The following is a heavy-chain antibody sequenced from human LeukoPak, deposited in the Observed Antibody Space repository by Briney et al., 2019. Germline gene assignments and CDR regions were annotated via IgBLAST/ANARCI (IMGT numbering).Heavy chain of an antibody. CDR2: IYYSGST. CDR1: GGSVSSGSYY. CDR3: ARVETTGSYFDY. D-gene: IGHD4-17*01. V-gene: IGHV4-61*01. J-gene: IGHJ4*02. Sequence: PSETLSLTCTVSGGSVSSGSYYWSWIRQPPGKGLEWIGYIYYSGSTNYNPSLKSRVTISVDTSKNQFSLKLSSVTAADTAVYYCARVETTGSYFDYWGQGTLVTVSS.